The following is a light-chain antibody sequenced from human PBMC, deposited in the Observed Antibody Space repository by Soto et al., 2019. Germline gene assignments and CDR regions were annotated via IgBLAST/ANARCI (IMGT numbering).Light chain of an antibody. V-gene: IGLV2-14*01. CDR3: SSFKGTNSFV. J-gene: IGLJ1*01. CDR2: EVS. Sequence: QSALTQPASVSGSPGQSITISCTGSSSDVGYNYVSWYQQHPGKAPKLMIFEVSNRPSGVSIRFSGSKSGNTASLTISGLQAEDEADYYCSSFKGTNSFVFGTGTKLTVL. CDR1: SSDVGYNY.